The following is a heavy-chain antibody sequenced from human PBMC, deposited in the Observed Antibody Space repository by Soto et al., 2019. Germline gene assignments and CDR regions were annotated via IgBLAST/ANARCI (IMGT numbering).Heavy chain of an antibody. D-gene: IGHD6-25*01. CDR1: GGSFSGYH. V-gene: IGHV4-34*01. Sequence: QVQLQQWGAGLLKPSETQSLTCAVYGGSFSGYHWSWIRQPPGKGLEWIGEINDSGSTEYNPSLKSRVTISVDTPKNQFSLRLTSVTAADTAVYYCARPSLTSGYLQPGFFDYWGQGTLVTVSS. J-gene: IGHJ4*02. CDR2: INDSGST. CDR3: ARPSLTSGYLQPGFFDY.